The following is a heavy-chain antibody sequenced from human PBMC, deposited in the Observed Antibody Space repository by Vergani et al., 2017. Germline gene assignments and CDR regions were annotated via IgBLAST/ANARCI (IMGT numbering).Heavy chain of an antibody. CDR2: IKSKTDGGTT. V-gene: IGHV3-15*07. Sequence: EVQLVESGGGLVKPGGSLRLSCAASGFTFSNAWMNWVRQAPRKGLEWVGRIKSKTDGGTTDYAAPVKGRFTISSDDSKNTLYLQMNSLKTEDTAVYYCTTERGDSGGVGYYYYYMDVWGKGTTVTVSS. CDR3: TTERGDSGGVGYYYYYMDV. D-gene: IGHD5-12*01. CDR1: GFTFSNAW. J-gene: IGHJ6*03.